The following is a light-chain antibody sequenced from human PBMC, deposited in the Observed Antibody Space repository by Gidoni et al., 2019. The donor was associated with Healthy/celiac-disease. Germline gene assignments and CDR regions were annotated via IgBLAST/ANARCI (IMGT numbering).Light chain of an antibody. V-gene: IGKV3-11*01. CDR3: QQRSNWPLFT. J-gene: IGKJ3*01. CDR1: QSVSSY. CDR2: DAS. Sequence: EIVLTQSTATLSLSPGERATLSCRASQSVSSYLAWYQQKPGQAPRLLIYDASNRATGIPARCSGSGSGTDFTLTISSLEPEDFAVYYCQQRSNWPLFTFGPGTKVDIK.